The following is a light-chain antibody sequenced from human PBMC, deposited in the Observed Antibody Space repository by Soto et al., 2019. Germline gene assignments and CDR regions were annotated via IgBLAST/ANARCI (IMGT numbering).Light chain of an antibody. J-gene: IGKJ5*01. CDR2: DVS. V-gene: IGKV1-13*02. CDR1: QDIRGA. CDR3: QQFNSYPII. Sequence: AIQLTQSPSLLSASVGDRVTITCRASQDIRGALAWYQQKPGKAPKILIYDVSSLQSGVPSRFSGSSSGTDFTLTISGLQPEDFATYYCQQFNSYPIIFGQGTRLDIK.